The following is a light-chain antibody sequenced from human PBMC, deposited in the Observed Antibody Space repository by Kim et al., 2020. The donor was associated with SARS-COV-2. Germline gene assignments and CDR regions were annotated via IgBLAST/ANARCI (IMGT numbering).Light chain of an antibody. CDR1: TGAVTSGYL. Sequence: GGSVTLTCASSTGAVTSGYLPNWFQQKPGQAPKTLISNTNNTHSGTPARFSGSRLGGKAALTLSGVQPEDEAEYYCLLNSGGAWVFGGGTQLTVL. CDR3: LLNSGGAWV. J-gene: IGLJ3*02. V-gene: IGLV7-43*01. CDR2: NTN.